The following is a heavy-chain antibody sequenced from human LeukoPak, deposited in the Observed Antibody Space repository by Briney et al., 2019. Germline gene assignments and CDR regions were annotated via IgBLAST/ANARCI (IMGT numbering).Heavy chain of an antibody. Sequence: NTGGSLRLSCAASGFTFSNAWMSWVRQAPGKGLEWVGRIKSKTDGGTTDYAAPVKGRFTISRDDSKNTLYLQMNSLKTEDTAVYYCTTADYDFWSGYPDFDYWGQGTLVTVSP. V-gene: IGHV3-15*01. D-gene: IGHD3-3*01. CDR1: GFTFSNAW. CDR2: IKSKTDGGTT. CDR3: TTADYDFWSGYPDFDY. J-gene: IGHJ4*02.